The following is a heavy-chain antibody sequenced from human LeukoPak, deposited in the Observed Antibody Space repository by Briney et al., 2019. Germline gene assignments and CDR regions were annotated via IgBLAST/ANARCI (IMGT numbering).Heavy chain of an antibody. D-gene: IGHD1-26*01. CDR2: IFFGGAT. V-gene: IGHV4-59*08. Sequence: PSETLSLTCTVSGGTLSSYYWSWLRQPPGKGLEWIGDIFFGGATTYNPSLKSRVTISVDTYKNQISLKLRSVAAADTAVYYCARFEWELSWVDGWGQGTLVTVSS. CDR1: GGTLSSYY. J-gene: IGHJ5*02. CDR3: ARFEWELSWVDG.